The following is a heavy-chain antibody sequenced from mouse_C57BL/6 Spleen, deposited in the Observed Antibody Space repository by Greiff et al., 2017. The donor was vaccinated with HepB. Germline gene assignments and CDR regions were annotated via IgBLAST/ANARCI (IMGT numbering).Heavy chain of an antibody. CDR3: TREGIYDCYY. CDR2: IDPETGGT. CDR1: GYTFTDYE. D-gene: IGHD2-3*01. Sequence: VQLQQSGAELVRPGASVTLSCKASGYTFTDYEMHWVKQTPVHGLEWIGAIDPETGGTAYNQKFKGKAILTADKSSSTAYMELRSLTSEDSAVYYCTREGIYDCYYWGQGTTLTVSS. J-gene: IGHJ2*01. V-gene: IGHV1-15*01.